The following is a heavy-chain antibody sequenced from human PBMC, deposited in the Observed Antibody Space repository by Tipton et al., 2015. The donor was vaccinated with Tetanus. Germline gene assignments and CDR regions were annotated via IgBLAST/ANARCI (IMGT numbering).Heavy chain of an antibody. CDR2: INHSGST. CDR1: GGSFSGYY. V-gene: IGHV4-34*01. D-gene: IGHD1-26*01. Sequence: LRLSCAVYGGSFSGYYWSWIRQPPGKGLEWIGEINHSGSTNYNPSLKSRVTISVDTSKNQFSLKLSSVTAADTAVYYCARVKKWELHNWFDPWGQGTLVTVSS. CDR3: ARVKKWELHNWFDP. J-gene: IGHJ5*02.